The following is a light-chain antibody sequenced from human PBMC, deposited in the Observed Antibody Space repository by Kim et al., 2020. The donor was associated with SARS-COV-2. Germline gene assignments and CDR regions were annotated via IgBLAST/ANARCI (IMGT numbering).Light chain of an antibody. Sequence: SPGERATLSCRASQSVSSSSLAWSQQKPGQGPRLLIYGGSNRATGIPDRFSGSASGTDFTLTISRLEPEDFAVYYCHQYGSTPRTFGQGTKVDIK. J-gene: IGKJ1*01. CDR2: GGS. CDR1: QSVSSSS. V-gene: IGKV3-20*01. CDR3: HQYGSTPRT.